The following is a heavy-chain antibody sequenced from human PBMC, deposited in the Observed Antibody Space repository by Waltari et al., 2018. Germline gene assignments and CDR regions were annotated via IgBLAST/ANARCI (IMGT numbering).Heavy chain of an antibody. J-gene: IGHJ6*02. V-gene: IGHV4-34*01. CDR3: ARRVLFTRAVVFAATRPSGGMDV. Sequence: QVQLQQWGAGLLKPSETLSLTCAVYGGSFSDYYWTWIRQPPGKRLEWIGEINHSGSVNYNPSLKSRLTISVDTSKSQFSLKLTSVTAADTAVYYCARRVLFTRAVVFAATRPSGGMDVWSQGTTVTVSS. CDR2: INHSGSV. CDR1: GGSFSDYY. D-gene: IGHD2-2*01.